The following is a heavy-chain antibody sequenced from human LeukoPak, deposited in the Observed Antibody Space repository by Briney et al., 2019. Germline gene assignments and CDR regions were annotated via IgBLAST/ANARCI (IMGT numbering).Heavy chain of an antibody. V-gene: IGHV3-23*01. Sequence: GGSLRLSCAASGFTFSTYAMSWVRQAPGKGLEWVSCISASYGSTYYADSVKGRFTISRDNSKNTLYLQMNSLRAEDTAVYYCAKDYYYNPVDAFDVWGQGTMVSVSS. CDR2: ISASYGST. CDR3: AKDYYYNPVDAFDV. J-gene: IGHJ3*01. D-gene: IGHD3-10*01. CDR1: GFTFSTYA.